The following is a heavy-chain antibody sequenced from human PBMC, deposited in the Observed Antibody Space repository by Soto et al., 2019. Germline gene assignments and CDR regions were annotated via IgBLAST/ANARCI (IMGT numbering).Heavy chain of an antibody. D-gene: IGHD3-3*01. J-gene: IGHJ4*02. Sequence: SGPTLVNPTQTLTLTCNFSGFSLSSIALGMGVGWIRQPPGKALEWLALIYWDDDKRYNPSLKSRLTITKDISQSQVVLTMTKTDAVDTGTYYSTHCSMGTRGTIFFDYWGQGALVTVSS. CDR3: THCSMGTRGTIFFDY. CDR1: GFSLSSIALGMG. V-gene: IGHV2-5*02. CDR2: IYWDDDK.